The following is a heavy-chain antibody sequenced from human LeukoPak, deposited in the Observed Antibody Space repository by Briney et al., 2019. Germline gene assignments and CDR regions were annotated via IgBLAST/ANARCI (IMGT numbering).Heavy chain of an antibody. V-gene: IGHV4-34*01. D-gene: IGHD5-18*01. J-gene: IGHJ4*02. CDR1: GGSFSGYY. Sequence: SETLSLTCAVYGGSFSGYYWSWIRQPPGKGLEWIGEINHSGSTNYNPSLKSRVTISVDTSKNQFSLKLSSVTAADTAVYYCARGIGGRGYSYGYRVGYFDYWGQGTLVTVSS. CDR2: INHSGST. CDR3: ARGIGGRGYSYGYRVGYFDY.